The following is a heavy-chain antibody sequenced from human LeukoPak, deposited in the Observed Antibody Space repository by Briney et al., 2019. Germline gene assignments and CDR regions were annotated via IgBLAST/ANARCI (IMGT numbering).Heavy chain of an antibody. CDR2: INHSGST. V-gene: IGHV4-34*01. Sequence: LETLSLTCAVYGGSFSGYYWGWIRQPPGKGLEWIGEINHSGSTNYNPSLKSRVTISVDTSKNQFSLKLSSVTAADTAVYYCARGGMVRGVIHDYWGQGTLVTVSS. D-gene: IGHD3-10*01. CDR1: GGSFSGYY. J-gene: IGHJ4*02. CDR3: ARGGMVRGVIHDY.